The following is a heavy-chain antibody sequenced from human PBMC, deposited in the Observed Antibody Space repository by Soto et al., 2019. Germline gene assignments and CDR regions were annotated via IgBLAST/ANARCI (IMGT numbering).Heavy chain of an antibody. CDR1: GYSFAGYW. D-gene: IGHD3-22*01. V-gene: IGHV5-10-1*01. J-gene: IGHJ4*02. CDR3: ARQIYDSDTGPNFQYYFDS. CDR2: IGPSDSQT. Sequence: PGESRKISCKGSGYSFAGYWITWVRQKPGKGLKWMGRIGPSDSQTYYSPSFRGHVTISVTKSITTVFLQWSSLRASDTAMYYCARQIYDSDTGPNFQYYFDSWGQGTPVTVSS.